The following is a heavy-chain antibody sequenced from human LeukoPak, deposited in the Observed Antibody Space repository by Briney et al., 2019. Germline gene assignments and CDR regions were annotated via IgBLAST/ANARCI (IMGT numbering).Heavy chain of an antibody. V-gene: IGHV3-48*01. Sequence: GGSLRLSCAASGFTFSSYSMNWVRQAPGKGLEWVSYISSSSSTIYYADSVKGRFTISRDNAKNSLYLQMNSLRAEDTAVYYCASLLRRQSLLCWGQGTLVTVSS. CDR1: GFTFSSYS. J-gene: IGHJ4*02. CDR2: ISSSSSTI. D-gene: IGHD1-26*01. CDR3: ASLLRRQSLLC.